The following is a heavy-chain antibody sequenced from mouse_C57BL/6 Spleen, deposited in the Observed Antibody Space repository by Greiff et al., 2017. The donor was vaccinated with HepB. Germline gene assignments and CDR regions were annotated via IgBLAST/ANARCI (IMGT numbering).Heavy chain of an antibody. V-gene: IGHV1-39*01. J-gene: IGHJ1*03. D-gene: IGHD1-1*01. Sequence: EVQLQQSGPELVKPGASVKISCTASGYSFTDYNMNWVKQSNGKSLEWIGVINPNYGTTSYNQKFKGKATLTVDQSSSTAYMQLNSLTSEDSAVYYWERNYGSSPPTEYFDVWGKGTTVTVSS. CDR2: INPNYGTT. CDR3: ERNYGSSPPTEYFDV. CDR1: GYSFTDYN.